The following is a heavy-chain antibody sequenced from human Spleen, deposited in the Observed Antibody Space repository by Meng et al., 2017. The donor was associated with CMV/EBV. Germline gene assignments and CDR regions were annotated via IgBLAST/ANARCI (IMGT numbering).Heavy chain of an antibody. Sequence: GSLRLSCTVSGGSISNYFWSWIRQSPGKGLEWVGYISYSGDTNYNPFLKSRVTISLDTSKKQFSLTLSSVTAADTAVYYCARQSAEFSSSSFDYWGQGTLVTVSS. J-gene: IGHJ4*02. CDR2: ISYSGDT. CDR1: GGSISNYF. V-gene: IGHV4-59*01. D-gene: IGHD6-6*01. CDR3: ARQSAEFSSSSFDY.